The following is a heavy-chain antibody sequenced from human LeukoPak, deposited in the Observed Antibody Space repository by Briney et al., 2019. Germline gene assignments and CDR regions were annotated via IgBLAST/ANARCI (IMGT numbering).Heavy chain of an antibody. CDR3: ATRYSTSSIHPVRFDY. J-gene: IGHJ4*02. D-gene: IGHD6-6*01. V-gene: IGHV4-31*03. CDR2: IYYSGST. CDR1: GGSISSGGYY. Sequence: SETLSLTCTVSGGSISSGGYYWSWIRQHPGKGLEWIGYIYYSGSTYYNPSLKSRVTISVDTSKNQFSLKLSSVTAADTAVYYCATRYSTSSIHPVRFDYWGQGTLVTVSS.